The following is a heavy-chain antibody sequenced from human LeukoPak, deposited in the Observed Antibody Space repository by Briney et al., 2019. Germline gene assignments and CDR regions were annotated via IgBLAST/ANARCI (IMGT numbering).Heavy chain of an antibody. J-gene: IGHJ5*02. CDR3: ARESGRWFDP. D-gene: IGHD6-25*01. V-gene: IGHV4-31*03. Sequence: SQTLSLTCTVSGGSISSGGYYWSWIRQHPGKGLEWIGYIYYSGSTYYNPSLKSRVTISVDTSKNQFSLKLSSVTAADTAVHYCARESGRWFDPWGQGTLVTVSS. CDR1: GGSISSGGYY. CDR2: IYYSGST.